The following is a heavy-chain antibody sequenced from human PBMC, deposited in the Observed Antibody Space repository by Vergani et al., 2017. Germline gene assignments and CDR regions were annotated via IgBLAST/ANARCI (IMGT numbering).Heavy chain of an antibody. V-gene: IGHV4-39*01. Sequence: QVKPQESGPGLVKPSETLSLTCTVSGGSITSSSYYWGWIRQPPGKGLEWIGNIYHSGGAYYNPSLKGRVTISVDTSKNQFSLEVTSVTAADTAIYFCARTESFILRYFHWALWGQGTLVTVSS. D-gene: IGHD3-9*01. CDR2: IYHSGGA. J-gene: IGHJ4*02. CDR3: ARTESFILRYFHWAL. CDR1: GGSITSSSYY.